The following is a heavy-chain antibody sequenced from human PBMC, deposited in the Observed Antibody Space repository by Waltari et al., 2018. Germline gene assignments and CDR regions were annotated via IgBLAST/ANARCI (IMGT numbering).Heavy chain of an antibody. Sequence: QVQLQESGPVLVHTSETLSLTGTVTGGSILNYWWNWLRKSPGKGLEWIGYVSYGGSTNYNPSLKTRLNMLRDTSKNQVSLELTSVTAADTAFYYCARSTGPYNSLDSWGQGALVTVSS. CDR1: GGSILNYW. J-gene: IGHJ4*02. CDR3: ARSTGPYNSLDS. V-gene: IGHV4-59*01. CDR2: VSYGGST. D-gene: IGHD1-1*01.